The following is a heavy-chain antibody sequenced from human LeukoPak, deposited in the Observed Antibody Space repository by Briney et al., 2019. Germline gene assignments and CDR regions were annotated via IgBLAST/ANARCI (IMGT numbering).Heavy chain of an antibody. J-gene: IGHJ4*02. D-gene: IGHD6-19*01. V-gene: IGHV3-33*01. Sequence: QPGGSLRLSCEASGFIFSNYGMHWVRQAPGKGLEWVALIWYDGQTKFYADSVKGRFTISRDNSGNTLFLQMSSLRVEDTAIYYCAREWGRIAVAGGPGYWGQGALVTVSS. CDR3: AREWGRIAVAGGPGY. CDR1: GFIFSNYG. CDR2: IWYDGQTK.